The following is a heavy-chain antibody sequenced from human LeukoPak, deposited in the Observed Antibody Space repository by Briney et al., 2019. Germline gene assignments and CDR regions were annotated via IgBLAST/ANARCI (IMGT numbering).Heavy chain of an antibody. J-gene: IGHJ3*02. CDR2: ISSSSSYI. CDR1: GFTFSSYS. V-gene: IGHV3-21*01. D-gene: IGHD3-16*01. Sequence: GGSLRLSCAASGFTFSSYSMNWVRQAPGKGLEWVSSISSSSSYIYYADSVKGRFTISRDNAKNPLYLQMNSLRAEDTAVYYCARAIMITFGGVHAFDIWGQGTMVTVSS. CDR3: ARAIMITFGGVHAFDI.